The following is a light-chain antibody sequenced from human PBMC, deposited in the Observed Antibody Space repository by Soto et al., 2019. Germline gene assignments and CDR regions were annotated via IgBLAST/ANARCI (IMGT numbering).Light chain of an antibody. Sequence: EIVMTQSPATLSLSPGESANLSCRASYNVNINLGWYQQKPGQAPRLLIYGASTRATCIPARFSGSGSGTEFTLTISSLQSEDSAVYYCQQYYSWPPLTFGGGTKVEIK. CDR2: GAS. CDR1: YNVNIN. CDR3: QQYYSWPPLT. V-gene: IGKV3-15*01. J-gene: IGKJ4*01.